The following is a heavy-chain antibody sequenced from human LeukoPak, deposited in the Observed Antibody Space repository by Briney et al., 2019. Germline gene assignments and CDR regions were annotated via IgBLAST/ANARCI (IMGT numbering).Heavy chain of an antibody. Sequence: SVKVSCKASGGTFSSYAISWVRQAPGQGLEWMGGIIPIFGTANYAQKFQGRVTITADGSTSTAYMELSSLRSEDTAVYYCARAPRGGYSSGWFRRYFDYWGQGTLVTVSS. CDR3: ARAPRGGYSSGWFRRYFDY. CDR1: GGTFSSYA. CDR2: IIPIFGTA. V-gene: IGHV1-69*13. D-gene: IGHD6-19*01. J-gene: IGHJ4*02.